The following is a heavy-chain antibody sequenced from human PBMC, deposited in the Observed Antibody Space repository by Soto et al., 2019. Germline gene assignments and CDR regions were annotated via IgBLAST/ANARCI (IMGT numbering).Heavy chain of an antibody. D-gene: IGHD2-2*01. CDR1: GYTFTSYD. Sequence: ASVKVSCKASGYTFTSYDINWVRQATGQGLEWMGWMNPNSGNTGYAQKFQGRVTMTRNTSISTAYMELSSLRSEDTAVYYCASGGEGQLKDPLDYWGQGTLVTVSS. J-gene: IGHJ4*02. CDR3: ASGGEGQLKDPLDY. CDR2: MNPNSGNT. V-gene: IGHV1-8*01.